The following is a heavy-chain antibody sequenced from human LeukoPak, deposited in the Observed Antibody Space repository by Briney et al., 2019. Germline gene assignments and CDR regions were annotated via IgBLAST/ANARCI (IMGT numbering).Heavy chain of an antibody. CDR1: GYSFTSYW. Sequence: GEPLKISCKGSGYSFTSYWIGWVRQMPGKGLEWMGIVYPGDSDTRYSPSFQGQVTISADKSISTAYLQWSSLKASDTAMYYCARCTRYCSGGSCYSEGGWFDPWGQGTLVTVSS. V-gene: IGHV5-51*01. D-gene: IGHD2-15*01. CDR2: VYPGDSDT. J-gene: IGHJ5*02. CDR3: ARCTRYCSGGSCYSEGGWFDP.